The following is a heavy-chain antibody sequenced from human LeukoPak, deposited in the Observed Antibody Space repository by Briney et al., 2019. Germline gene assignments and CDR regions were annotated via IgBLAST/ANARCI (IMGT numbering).Heavy chain of an antibody. Sequence: SETLSLTCTVSGGSISGSSYYWGWIRQPPGKGLEWIGSIYYSGSTYYNPSLKSRVTISVDTSKNQFSLKVSSVTAADTAVYYCARHGAYCTGGSCNRFDPWGQGTLVTVSS. J-gene: IGHJ5*02. D-gene: IGHD2-15*01. CDR3: ARHGAYCTGGSCNRFDP. CDR1: GGSISGSSYY. CDR2: IYYSGST. V-gene: IGHV4-39*01.